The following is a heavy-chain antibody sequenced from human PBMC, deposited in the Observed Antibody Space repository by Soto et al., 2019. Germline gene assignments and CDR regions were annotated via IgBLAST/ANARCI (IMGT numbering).Heavy chain of an antibody. D-gene: IGHD3-16*01. J-gene: IGHJ4*02. CDR3: AREGGKRGFDY. CDR1: GYTFTSYY. Sequence: QVQLVQSGAEVKKPGASVKVSCKASGYTFTSYYMHWVRQAPGQGLEWMGIINPSGGGTSYAQKFQGRVTMTRDTSTSTVYMELSSLRSEDTAVYYCAREGGKRGFDYWGQGTLVTVSS. CDR2: INPSGGGT. V-gene: IGHV1-46*01.